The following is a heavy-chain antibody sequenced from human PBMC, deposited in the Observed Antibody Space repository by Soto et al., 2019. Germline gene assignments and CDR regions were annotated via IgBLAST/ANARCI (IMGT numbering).Heavy chain of an antibody. CDR1: GFTFSSYW. D-gene: IGHD5-12*01. CDR2: IKQDGSEK. CDR3: ASRLRDY. Sequence: PGGSLRLSCVASGFTFSSYWMTWVRQAPGKGLEWVANIKQDGSEKYYVDSVKGRFTISRDNAKNSLYLQMNSLRAEDTAVYYCASRLRDYWGQGTLVTVSS. J-gene: IGHJ4*02. V-gene: IGHV3-7*01.